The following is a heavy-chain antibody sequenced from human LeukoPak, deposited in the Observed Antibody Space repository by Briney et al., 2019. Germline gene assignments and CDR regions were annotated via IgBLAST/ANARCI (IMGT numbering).Heavy chain of an antibody. CDR2: FHPEDGET. V-gene: IGHV1-24*01. D-gene: IGHD3-3*01. Sequence: PWASVKVSCKVSGYTVTELSMHWVRQSPGKGLEWMGGFHPEDGETIYAQKFQGRVTMTRDTSISTAYMELSRLRSDDTAVYYCARDRTGIFGVLQPPYYWGQGTLVTVSS. CDR1: GYTVTELS. CDR3: ARDRTGIFGVLQPPYY. J-gene: IGHJ4*02.